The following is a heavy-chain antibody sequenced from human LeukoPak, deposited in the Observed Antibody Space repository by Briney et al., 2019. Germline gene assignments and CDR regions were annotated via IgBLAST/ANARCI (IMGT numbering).Heavy chain of an antibody. CDR2: IYTSGST. J-gene: IGHJ4*02. CDR1: GGSISSYY. Sequence: PSETLSLTCTVSGGSISSYYWSWIRQPAGKGLEWIGRIYTSGSTNYNPSLKSRVTMSVDTSKNQFSLKLSSVTAADTAVYYCARQSTYYYGSGSQIDYWGQGTLVTVSS. D-gene: IGHD3-10*01. V-gene: IGHV4-4*07. CDR3: ARQSTYYYGSGSQIDY.